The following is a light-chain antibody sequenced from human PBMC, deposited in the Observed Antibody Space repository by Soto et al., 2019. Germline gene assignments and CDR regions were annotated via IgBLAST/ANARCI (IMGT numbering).Light chain of an antibody. CDR2: DVS. CDR3: QQYYSYSRT. V-gene: IGKV1-5*01. Sequence: DIQVTQSPSTLSASVGDRVTITCRASQTVSSWLAWYQQKPGKAPKLLIYDVSSLEGGVPSRFSGSGSGTEFTLTISSLQPDDFATYYCQQYYSYSRTFGQGTKVDIK. CDR1: QTVSSW. J-gene: IGKJ1*01.